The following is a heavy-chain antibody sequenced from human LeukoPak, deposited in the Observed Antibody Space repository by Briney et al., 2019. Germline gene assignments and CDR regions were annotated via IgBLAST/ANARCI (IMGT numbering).Heavy chain of an antibody. CDR2: ISYDGSNK. Sequence: GGSLRHSCAASGFTFSSYAMHWVRQAPGKGLEWVAVISYDGSNKYYADSVKGRFTISRDNSKNTLYLQMDSLRAEDTAVYYCAKGSKEVLFTRDHYMDVWGKGTTVTISS. CDR1: GFTFSSYA. D-gene: IGHD3-3*01. CDR3: AKGSKEVLFTRDHYMDV. J-gene: IGHJ6*03. V-gene: IGHV3-30*04.